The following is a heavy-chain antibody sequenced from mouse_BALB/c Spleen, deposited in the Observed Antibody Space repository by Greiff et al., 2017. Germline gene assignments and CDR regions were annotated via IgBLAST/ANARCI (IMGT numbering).Heavy chain of an antibody. J-gene: IGHJ2*01. CDR2: ISDGGSYT. D-gene: IGHD2-3*01. Sequence: EVQLVESGGGLVKPGGSLKLSCAASGFTFSDYYMYWVRQTPEKRLEWVATISDGGSYTYYPDSVKGRFTISRDNSKNNLYLQMSSLKSEDTAMYYCARAGGYYEDYWGQGTTLTVSS. CDR3: ARAGGYYEDY. V-gene: IGHV5-4*02. CDR1: GFTFSDYY.